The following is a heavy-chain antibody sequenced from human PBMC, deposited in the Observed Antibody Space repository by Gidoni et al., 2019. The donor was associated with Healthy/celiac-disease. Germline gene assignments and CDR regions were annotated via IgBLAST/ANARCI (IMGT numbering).Heavy chain of an antibody. Sequence: QLQLQESGPGLVKPSETLSLTCTVSGCSISSSSYYWGWIRQPPGKGLEWIGSIYYSGSTYYNPSLKSRVTISVDTSKNQFSLKLSSVTAADTAVYYCASLVVAATPDYWGQGTLVTVSS. CDR3: ASLVVAATPDY. D-gene: IGHD2-15*01. V-gene: IGHV4-39*01. CDR2: IYYSGST. CDR1: GCSISSSSYY. J-gene: IGHJ4*02.